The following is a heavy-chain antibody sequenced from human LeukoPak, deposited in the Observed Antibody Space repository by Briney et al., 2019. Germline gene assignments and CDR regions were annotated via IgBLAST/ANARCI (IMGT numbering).Heavy chain of an antibody. J-gene: IGHJ6*04. CDR1: GGSISSSTYY. CDR3: ARERLDFRNPGPNGLLEV. Sequence: KPSETLSLTCTVSGGSISSSTYYWGWIRQPPGKGLEWIGTIYYSGSTYYNPSLKSRVTISVDTSKNQFSLKLSSVTAADTAVYYFARERLDFRNPGPNGLLEVWGKGTTVTVSS. D-gene: IGHD3/OR15-3a*01. CDR2: IYYSGST. V-gene: IGHV4-39*07.